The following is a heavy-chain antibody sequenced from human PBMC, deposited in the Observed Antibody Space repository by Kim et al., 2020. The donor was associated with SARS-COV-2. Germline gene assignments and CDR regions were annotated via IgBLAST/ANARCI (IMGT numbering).Heavy chain of an antibody. Sequence: GGSLRLSCAASGFTFSSYAMSWVRQAPGKGLEWVSAISGSGGSTYYADSVKGRFTISRDNSKNTLYLQMNSLRAEDTAVYYCAKDRGAYYYGSGSYYGGAEYYFDYWGQGTLVTVSS. V-gene: IGHV3-23*01. J-gene: IGHJ4*02. CDR1: GFTFSSYA. D-gene: IGHD3-10*01. CDR3: AKDRGAYYYGSGSYYGGAEYYFDY. CDR2: ISGSGGST.